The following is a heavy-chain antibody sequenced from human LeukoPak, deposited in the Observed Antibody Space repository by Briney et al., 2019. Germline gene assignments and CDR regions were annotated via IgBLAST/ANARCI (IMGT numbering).Heavy chain of an antibody. CDR2: IYYSGST. CDR3: ARSSSWYAFDY. V-gene: IGHV4-59*08. CDR1: GGSISSYY. Sequence: SETLSLTCTVSGGSISSYYWSWIQQPPGKGLEWIGYIYYSGSTNYNPSLKSRVTISVDTSKNQFSLKLSSVTAADTAVYYCARSSSWYAFDYWGQGTLVTVSS. D-gene: IGHD6-13*01. J-gene: IGHJ4*02.